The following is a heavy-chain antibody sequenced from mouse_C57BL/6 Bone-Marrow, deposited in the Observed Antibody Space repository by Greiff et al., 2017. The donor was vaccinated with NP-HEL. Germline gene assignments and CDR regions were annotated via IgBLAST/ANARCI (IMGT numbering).Heavy chain of an antibody. CDR3: ARYYYGRSSFDY. Sequence: QVHVKQPGAELVKPGASVKLSCKASGYTFTSYLMHWVKQRPGRGLEWIGRIDPNSGGTKYNEKFKSKATLTVDKPSSTAYMQRNSLTSEDSAVYYCARYYYGRSSFDYWGQGTTLTVSS. D-gene: IGHD1-1*01. V-gene: IGHV1-72*01. CDR1: GYTFTSYL. CDR2: IDPNSGGT. J-gene: IGHJ2*01.